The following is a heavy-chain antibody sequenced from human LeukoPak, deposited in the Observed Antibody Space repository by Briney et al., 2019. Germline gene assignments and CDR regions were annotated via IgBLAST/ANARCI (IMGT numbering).Heavy chain of an antibody. J-gene: IGHJ5*02. D-gene: IGHD6-6*01. V-gene: IGHV1-69*04. CDR1: GGTFSSYT. CDR3: AREEAARAYNWFDP. CDR2: IIPILGIA. Sequence: SVKVSCKASGGTFSSYTISWVRQAPGQGLEWMGRIIPILGIANYARKFQGRVTITADKSTSTAYMELSSLRSEDTAVYYCAREEAARAYNWFDPWGQGTLVTVSS.